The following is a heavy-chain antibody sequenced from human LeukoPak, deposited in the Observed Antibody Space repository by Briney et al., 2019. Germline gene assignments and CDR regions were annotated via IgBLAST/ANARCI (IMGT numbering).Heavy chain of an antibody. V-gene: IGHV3-21*01. CDR2: ISSSSSYI. Sequence: TGGYLRLSCAASGFTFSSYSMNWVRQAPGKGLEWFSSISSSSSYIYYADSVKGRFTISRDNAKNSLDLQMNSLRAEGTAVYYCARDRATYCSSTSCYRRLDYWGQGTLVTVSS. J-gene: IGHJ4*02. CDR3: ARDRATYCSSTSCYRRLDY. D-gene: IGHD2-2*01. CDR1: GFTFSSYS.